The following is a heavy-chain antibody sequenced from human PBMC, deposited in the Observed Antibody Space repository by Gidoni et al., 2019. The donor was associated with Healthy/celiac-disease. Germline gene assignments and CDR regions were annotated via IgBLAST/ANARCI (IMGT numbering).Heavy chain of an antibody. Sequence: QVQLVESGGGVVQPGGSLSLSCAASGFTFRSYGMHWVRQAPGKGLEWVAFIRYDGSNKYYADSVKGRFTISRDNSKNTLYLQMNSLRAEDTAVYYCAKGTREQTGYAFDIWGQGTMVTVSS. CDR1: GFTFRSYG. V-gene: IGHV3-30*02. CDR2: IRYDGSNK. CDR3: AKGTREQTGYAFDI. J-gene: IGHJ3*02. D-gene: IGHD3-9*01.